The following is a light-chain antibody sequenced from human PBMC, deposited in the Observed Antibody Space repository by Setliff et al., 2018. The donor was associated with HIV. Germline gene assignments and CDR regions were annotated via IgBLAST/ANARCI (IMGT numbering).Light chain of an antibody. Sequence: QSVLTQPASVSGSPGQSITISCTGTSSDLDYYDFVSWYQQHPGKAPKLMIYDVNNRPSGVSHRSSGSKSGNTASLTISGLQADDEADYYCSSYTSSTVLFGGGTKVTVL. CDR2: DVN. CDR1: SSDLDYYDF. V-gene: IGLV2-14*03. J-gene: IGLJ2*01. CDR3: SSYTSSTVL.